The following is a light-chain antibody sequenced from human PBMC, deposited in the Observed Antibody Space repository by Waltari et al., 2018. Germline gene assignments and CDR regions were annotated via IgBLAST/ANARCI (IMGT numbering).Light chain of an antibody. CDR1: SGTVSATSY. CDR2: KIN. J-gene: IGLJ3*02. CDR3: VLYMGSGIWV. Sequence: QPVVTQAPSLYVSHGGSVTPNRDFSSGTVSATSYTTWYQQTPGQPPRTLVYKINSRSSGVPDRFSCSMLGNKAALTFTGAQAEDESDYYFVLYMGSGIWVFGGGTKLSVL. V-gene: IGLV8-61*01.